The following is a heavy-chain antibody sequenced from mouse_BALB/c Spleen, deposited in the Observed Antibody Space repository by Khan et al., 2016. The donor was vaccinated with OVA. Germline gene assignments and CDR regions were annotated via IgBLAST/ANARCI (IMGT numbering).Heavy chain of an antibody. D-gene: IGHD3-1*01. Sequence: VQLQESGAELVRPGTSVKMSCKAAGYTFTNYWIGWVKQRPGHGLEWIGDIFPGGGYTNYNEKFKGKATLTADTSSSTAYMQLSSLTSEDSAIYYCERRGAARATWDYCDYWGQGTTLTVSS. J-gene: IGHJ2*01. CDR3: ERRGAARATWDYCDY. CDR1: GYTFTNYW. CDR2: IFPGGGYT. V-gene: IGHV1-63*02.